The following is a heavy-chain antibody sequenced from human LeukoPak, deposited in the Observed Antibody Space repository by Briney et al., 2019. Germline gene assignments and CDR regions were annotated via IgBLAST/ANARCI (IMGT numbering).Heavy chain of an antibody. CDR2: IFYSGST. J-gene: IGHJ4*02. V-gene: IGHV4-59*01. CDR3: ARVEQDIKTFDS. Sequence: SETLSLTCTVSGGSISSFYWSWIRQPPGKGLEYIGYIFYSGSTNYNPSLKSRVTMSVDTSRNQFSLKLTSVTAADTAVYYCARVEQDIKTFDSWGQGTLVTVSS. D-gene: IGHD1/OR15-1a*01. CDR1: GGSISSFY.